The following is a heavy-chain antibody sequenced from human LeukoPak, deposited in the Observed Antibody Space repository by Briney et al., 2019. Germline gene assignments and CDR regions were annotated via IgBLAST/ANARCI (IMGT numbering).Heavy chain of an antibody. CDR1: GYTFTSYY. V-gene: IGHV1-46*01. D-gene: IGHD2-15*01. CDR3: ARSEGYCSGGSCPDRRYYYYYYYMDV. CDR2: INPSGGST. Sequence: ASVKVSCKASGYTFTSYYMHWVRQAPGQGLEWMGIINPSGGSTSYAQKFQGRVTITTDESTSTAYMELSSLRSEDTAVYYCARSEGYCSGGSCPDRRYYYYYYYMDVWGKGTTVTVSS. J-gene: IGHJ6*03.